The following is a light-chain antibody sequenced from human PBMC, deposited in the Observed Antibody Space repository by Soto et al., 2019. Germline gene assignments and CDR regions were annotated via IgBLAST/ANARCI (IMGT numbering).Light chain of an antibody. J-gene: IGLJ2*01. Sequence: QLVLTQPPSVSGAPGQRVTISCTGSSSNIGAGYDVHWYQQLPGTAPKLLIYGNSNRPSGVPDRFSGSKSGTSASLAITGLQAEDEADYYCQSYDSSLSGGVFGGGTKLTV. CDR2: GNS. CDR1: SSNIGAGYD. CDR3: QSYDSSLSGGV. V-gene: IGLV1-40*01.